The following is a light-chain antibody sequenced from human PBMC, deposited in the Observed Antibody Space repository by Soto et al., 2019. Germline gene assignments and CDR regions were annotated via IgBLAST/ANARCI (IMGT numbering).Light chain of an antibody. CDR1: QSVSSY. CDR3: QQRSNWYT. CDR2: DAS. V-gene: IGKV3-11*01. Sequence: EIVLTQSPATLSLSPGERATLSCRASQSVSSYLAWYQQKPGQPPRLLIYDASSRATGIPARFSGSGSGTDFTLTISSLEPEDFAVYYCQQRSNWYTFGQGTKLEIK. J-gene: IGKJ2*01.